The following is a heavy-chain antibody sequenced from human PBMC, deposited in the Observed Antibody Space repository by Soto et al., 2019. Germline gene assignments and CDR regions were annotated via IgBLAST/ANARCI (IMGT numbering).Heavy chain of an antibody. CDR1: GYTFTSYG. V-gene: IGHV1-18*01. CDR2: ISAYNGNT. Sequence: QVQLVQSGAEVKKPGASVKVSCKASGYTFTSYGISWVRQAPGQGLEWMGWISAYNGNTNYAQKLQGRVTMTTDTSTSTGYMELRSLRSDDTAVYYCARDGRFESVPDAFDIWGQGTMVTVSS. D-gene: IGHD3-10*01. J-gene: IGHJ3*02. CDR3: ARDGRFESVPDAFDI.